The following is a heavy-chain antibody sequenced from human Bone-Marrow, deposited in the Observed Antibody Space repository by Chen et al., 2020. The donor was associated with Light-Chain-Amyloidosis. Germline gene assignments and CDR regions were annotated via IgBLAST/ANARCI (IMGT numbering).Heavy chain of an antibody. CDR1: GGSISSSSYY. Sequence: QLQLQESGPGLVKPSETLSPTCTVSGGSISSSSYYWGWIRQPPGKGLEWIGSIYYSGSTYYNPSLKSRVTISVDTSKNQFSLKLSSVTAADTAVYYCARQYYDFWSGSYYFDYWGQGTLVTVSS. CDR2: IYYSGST. D-gene: IGHD3-3*01. V-gene: IGHV4-39*01. CDR3: ARQYYDFWSGSYYFDY. J-gene: IGHJ4*02.